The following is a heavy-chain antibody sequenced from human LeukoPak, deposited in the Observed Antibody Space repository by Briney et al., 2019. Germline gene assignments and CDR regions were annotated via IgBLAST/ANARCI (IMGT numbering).Heavy chain of an antibody. V-gene: IGHV3-15*01. CDR2: IKRKNDLGTT. J-gene: IGHJ4*02. CDR1: GFTFRNAW. Sequence: GGSLRLSCAASGFTFRNAWMSWVRQAPGKGLEWVGRIKRKNDLGTTDYAAPVKGRFTISRDDSKNMLYLEMNSLKIEDTAVYYCTTVTMVRDYDYWGQGTLVTVSS. D-gene: IGHD3-10*01. CDR3: TTVTMVRDYDY.